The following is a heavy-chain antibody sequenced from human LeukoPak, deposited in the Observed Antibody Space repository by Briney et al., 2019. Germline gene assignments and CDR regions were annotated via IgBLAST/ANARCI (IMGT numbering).Heavy chain of an antibody. CDR1: GFTFSNYA. D-gene: IGHD3-22*01. V-gene: IGHV3-30-3*01. CDR2: ISHHASNQ. J-gene: IGHJ5*02. Sequence: GRSLRLSCAASGFTFSNYAMHWVRQAPGKGLEWVAVISHHASNQYYADSVKGRFTISRDNSKNTLYLQMNSLRTEDTAVYYCARGTMIRAWGQGTLVTVSS. CDR3: ARGTMIRA.